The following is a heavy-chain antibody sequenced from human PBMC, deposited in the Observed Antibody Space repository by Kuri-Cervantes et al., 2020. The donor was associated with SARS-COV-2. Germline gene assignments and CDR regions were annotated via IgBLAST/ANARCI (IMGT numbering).Heavy chain of an antibody. CDR3: ARVRIQVGITGTSNLNRFDP. CDR1: GYTFTGYY. D-gene: IGHD1-7*01. J-gene: IGHJ5*02. CDR2: INPNSGGT. V-gene: IGHV1-2*04. Sequence: ASVKVSCKASGYTFTGYYMHWVRQAPGQGLEWMGWINPNSGGTNYAQKFQGWVTMTRDTSISTAYMELRSLRSDDTAVYYCARVRIQVGITGTSNLNRFDPWGQGTLVTVSS.